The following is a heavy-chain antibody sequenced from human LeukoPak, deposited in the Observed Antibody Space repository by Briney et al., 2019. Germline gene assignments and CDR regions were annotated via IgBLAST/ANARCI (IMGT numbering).Heavy chain of an antibody. CDR1: GFIFSSYW. J-gene: IGHJ4*02. V-gene: IGHV3-74*01. CDR3: ARGWYYSQYYFDY. Sequence: GGSLRLSCAASGFIFSSYWMHWVRQAPGKGLAWVSRINSDGSSTSYADSVKGRFTISRDNAKNTLYLQMNGLRAEDTAVYYCARGWYYSQYYFDYWGQGTLVTVSS. CDR2: INSDGSST. D-gene: IGHD4-11*01.